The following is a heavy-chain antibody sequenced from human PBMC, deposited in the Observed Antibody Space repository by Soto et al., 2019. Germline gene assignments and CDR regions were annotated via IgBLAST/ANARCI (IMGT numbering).Heavy chain of an antibody. V-gene: IGHV4-59*08. D-gene: IGHD6-19*01. CDR1: GGSISSYY. J-gene: IGHJ4*01. Sequence: QVQLQESGPGLVKPSETLSLTCTVSGGSISSYYWSWIRQPPGKGLEWIGNIYYSGSTNYNPSLKSLPTLSVDPSKHPFSLKLSSVTAAAPALYYCARLLYPRGWYFDYWGHRTLVTLSS. CDR2: IYYSGST. CDR3: ARLLYPRGWYFDY.